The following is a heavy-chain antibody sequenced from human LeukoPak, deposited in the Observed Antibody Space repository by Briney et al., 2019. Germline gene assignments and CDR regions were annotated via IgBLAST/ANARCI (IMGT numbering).Heavy chain of an antibody. J-gene: IGHJ6*04. CDR1: GFTFSSYE. D-gene: IGHD3-10*01. V-gene: IGHV3-48*03. CDR3: AREWAAVWFGESMYYYGMDV. Sequence: GGSLRLSCAASGFTFSSYEMNWVRQAPGKGLEWVSYISSSGSTIYYADSVKGRFTISRDNAKNSLYLQMNSLRAEDTAVYYCAREWAAVWFGESMYYYGMDVWGKGTTVTVSS. CDR2: ISSSGSTI.